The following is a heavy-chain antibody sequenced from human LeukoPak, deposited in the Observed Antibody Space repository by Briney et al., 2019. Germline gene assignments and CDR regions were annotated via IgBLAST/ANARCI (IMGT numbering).Heavy chain of an antibody. Sequence: GGSLRLSCGASGFTFSSYWMSWVRQAPGKGLEWVANIKQDGSEKYYVDSVKGRFAISRDNAKNSLYLQMNSLRAEDTAVYYCARVDIVATTSKYYFDYWGQGTLVTVSS. CDR3: ARVDIVATTSKYYFDY. CDR2: IKQDGSEK. CDR1: GFTFSSYW. V-gene: IGHV3-7*01. D-gene: IGHD5-12*01. J-gene: IGHJ4*02.